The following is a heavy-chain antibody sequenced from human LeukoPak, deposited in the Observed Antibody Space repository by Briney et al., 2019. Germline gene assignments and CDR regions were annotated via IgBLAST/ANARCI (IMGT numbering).Heavy chain of an antibody. CDR3: ARSDVYGSRSYVFDY. CDR2: IIPIFGTA. Sequence: SVKVSCKASGGTFSSYAISWVRQAPGQGLEWMGGIIPIFGTANYAQKFQGRVTITADESTTTAYMELSSLRLEDTAVYYCARSDVYGSRSYVFDYWGQGALVTVSS. J-gene: IGHJ4*02. D-gene: IGHD3-10*01. V-gene: IGHV1-69*01. CDR1: GGTFSSYA.